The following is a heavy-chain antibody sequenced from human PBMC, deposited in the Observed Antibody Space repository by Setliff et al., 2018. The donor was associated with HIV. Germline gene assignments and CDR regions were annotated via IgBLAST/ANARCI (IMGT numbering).Heavy chain of an antibody. V-gene: IGHV4-39*01. CDR3: ASMGAQGTHFDY. Sequence: PSETLSLTCTVSGGSISSSDYYWGWIRQPPGKGLEWIGSIYYSGNTYYNPSLKSRVTISVDTSKSQFSLNLNSMTAADTAVYYCASMGAQGTHFDYWGQGTLVTVSS. CDR1: GGSISSSDYY. D-gene: IGHD1-26*01. J-gene: IGHJ4*02. CDR2: IYYSGNT.